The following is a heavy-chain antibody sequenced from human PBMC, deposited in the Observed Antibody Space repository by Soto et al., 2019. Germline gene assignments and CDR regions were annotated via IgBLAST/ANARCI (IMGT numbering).Heavy chain of an antibody. CDR1: GDSVSKYY. Sequence: PSETLSLACTVTGDSVSKYYWNWIRQPAGKGLEWIGRIYTTRSTNYNPSLKSRVTISVDTSKNQFSLKLSSVTAADTAVYYCAREGRIAVAEYYFDYWGQGTLVTVSS. D-gene: IGHD6-19*01. CDR3: AREGRIAVAEYYFDY. CDR2: IYTTRST. V-gene: IGHV4-4*07. J-gene: IGHJ4*02.